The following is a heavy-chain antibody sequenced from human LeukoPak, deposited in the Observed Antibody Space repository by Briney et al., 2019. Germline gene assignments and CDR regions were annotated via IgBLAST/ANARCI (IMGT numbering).Heavy chain of an antibody. Sequence: ASETLSLTCAVYGGSFSGYYWSWIRQPPGKGLEWIGEINHSGSTNYNPSLKSRVTISVDTSKNQFSLKLSSVTAADTAVYYCASRPIRITMVRGVTWFDPWGQGTLVTVSS. CDR2: INHSGST. J-gene: IGHJ5*02. CDR1: GGSFSGYY. D-gene: IGHD3-10*01. V-gene: IGHV4-34*01. CDR3: ASRPIRITMVRGVTWFDP.